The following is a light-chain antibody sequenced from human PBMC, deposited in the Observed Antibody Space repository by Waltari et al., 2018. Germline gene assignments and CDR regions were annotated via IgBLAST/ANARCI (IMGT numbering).Light chain of an antibody. V-gene: IGKV1-39*01. CDR3: QQSSNPPPQVT. CDR1: ESISNY. Sequence: DIQMTQSPSSLSAQVGDRVTITCRATESISNYLNWYQQKAGKATKLLIYGASSLHSEVPLTFSGSGSGTDFSLTISSLQPEDFAAYVCQQSSNPPPQVTFGGGTKVEIK. J-gene: IGKJ4*01. CDR2: GAS.